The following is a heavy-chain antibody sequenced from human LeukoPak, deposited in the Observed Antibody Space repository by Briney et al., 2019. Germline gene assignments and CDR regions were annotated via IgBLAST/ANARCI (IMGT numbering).Heavy chain of an antibody. D-gene: IGHD3-16*01. Sequence: KPSETLSLTCTVSGGSISTNFWSWIRQPPGKGLEWIGYIRYSGNTNYNPSLRSRVTISVDTSKNQFSLKLSSVTAADTAVYYFARDVTPVTLWGQGTLVTVSS. V-gene: IGHV4-59*01. CDR1: GGSISTNF. CDR2: IRYSGNT. J-gene: IGHJ4*02. CDR3: ARDVTPVTL.